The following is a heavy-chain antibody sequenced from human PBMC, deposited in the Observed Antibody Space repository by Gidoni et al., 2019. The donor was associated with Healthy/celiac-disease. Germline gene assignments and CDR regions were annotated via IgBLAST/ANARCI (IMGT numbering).Heavy chain of an antibody. V-gene: IGHV3-30*18. Sequence: QVQLVESGGGVVQPGRSLRLACAASGFTFSSYDMHWVRQAPGKGLEWVTVISYDGSNKYYADTVKGRFTISRDNSKNTLYLKMNSLRAEDTAVYYCAKDSTPVVWGQGTLVTVSS. CDR3: AKDSTPVV. J-gene: IGHJ4*02. D-gene: IGHD2-2*01. CDR2: ISYDGSNK. CDR1: GFTFSSYD.